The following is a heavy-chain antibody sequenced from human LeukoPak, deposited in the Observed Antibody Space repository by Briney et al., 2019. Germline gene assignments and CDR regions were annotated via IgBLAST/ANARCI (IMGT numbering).Heavy chain of an antibody. Sequence: GGSLRLSCAASGFTFSSYAMHWVRQAPGKGLEWVAVISYDGSNKYYSDSVKGRFTISRDNSKNTLYLQMYSLRAEDTAVYYCARESAVAGYFDYWGQGTLVTVSS. D-gene: IGHD6-19*01. J-gene: IGHJ4*02. CDR2: ISYDGSNK. V-gene: IGHV3-30-3*01. CDR3: ARESAVAGYFDY. CDR1: GFTFSSYA.